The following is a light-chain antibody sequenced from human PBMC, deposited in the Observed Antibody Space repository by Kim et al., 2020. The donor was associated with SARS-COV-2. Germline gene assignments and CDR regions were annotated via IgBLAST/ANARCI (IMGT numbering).Light chain of an antibody. CDR3: QQFYNWPPIT. Sequence: SPGERATLSCRASQSVGSNLAWYQQKPGQAPRLLLYGASTMATGIPARFSGSGSGTEFTLTISSLQSEDVAVYYCQQFYNWPPITFGQGTRLEIK. CDR2: GAS. J-gene: IGKJ5*01. V-gene: IGKV3-15*01. CDR1: QSVGSN.